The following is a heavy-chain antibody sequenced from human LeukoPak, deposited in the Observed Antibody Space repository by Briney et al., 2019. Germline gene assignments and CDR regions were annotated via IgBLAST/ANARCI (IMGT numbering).Heavy chain of an antibody. Sequence: SETLSLTCAVYGGSFSGYYWSWTRQPPGKGLEWIGEINHSGSTNYNPSLKSRVTISVDTSKNQFSLKLSSVTAADTAVYYCARDCSGGSCVDYWGQGTLVTVSS. J-gene: IGHJ4*02. CDR2: INHSGST. CDR1: GGSFSGYY. D-gene: IGHD2-15*01. CDR3: ARDCSGGSCVDY. V-gene: IGHV4-34*01.